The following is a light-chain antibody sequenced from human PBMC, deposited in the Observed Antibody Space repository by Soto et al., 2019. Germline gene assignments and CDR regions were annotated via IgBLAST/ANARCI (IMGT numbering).Light chain of an antibody. CDR2: ADT. Sequence: QSVLTQPPSVSGAPGQRVTISCTGSSSNIGAYYDVHWYQQLPGTAPKPLIYADTNRPSGVPDRFSGSKSGTSASLAITGLQAEDEADYYCQSYDSSLSGVVFGGGTKLTVL. CDR3: QSYDSSLSGVV. V-gene: IGLV1-40*01. CDR1: SSNIGAYYD. J-gene: IGLJ2*01.